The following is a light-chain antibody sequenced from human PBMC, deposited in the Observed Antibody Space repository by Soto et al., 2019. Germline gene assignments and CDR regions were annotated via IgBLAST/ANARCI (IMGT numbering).Light chain of an antibody. CDR3: QQYNNWPPLT. CDR2: GAS. J-gene: IGKJ4*01. CDR1: QSVSSN. V-gene: IGKV3-15*01. Sequence: IVMTQSPATLSVSPGERATLSCRASQSVSSNLAWYQQKPGQAPRLLIYGASTRATGIPARFSGSGSGTEFTLTISSLQSEDFAVYYCQQYNNWPPLTFGGGTKGEIK.